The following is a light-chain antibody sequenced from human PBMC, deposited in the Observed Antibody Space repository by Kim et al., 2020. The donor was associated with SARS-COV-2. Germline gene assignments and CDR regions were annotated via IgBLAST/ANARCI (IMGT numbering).Light chain of an antibody. V-gene: IGKV1-39*01. CDR2: GAS. CDR1: QTISNF. Sequence: ASVGDRVTITCRASQTISNFLNGFQHKPGKAPKLLINGASTLQSGVPSRFRGSGSGTDFTLTISSLQPEDFATYYCQQSDSTPVTFGGGTKVDIK. J-gene: IGKJ4*01. CDR3: QQSDSTPVT.